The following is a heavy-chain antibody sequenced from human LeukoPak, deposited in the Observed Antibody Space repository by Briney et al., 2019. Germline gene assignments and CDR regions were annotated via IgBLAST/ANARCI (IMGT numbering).Heavy chain of an antibody. V-gene: IGHV1-69*05. Sequence: GASVKVSCKASGYTFTSYYMHWVRQAPGQGLEWMGGIIPIFGTANYAQKFQGRVTITTDESTSTAYMELSSLRSEDTAVYYCARDTRGVPAANRRFFGDAFDIWGQGTMVTASS. CDR2: IIPIFGTA. CDR3: ARDTRGVPAANRRFFGDAFDI. D-gene: IGHD2-2*01. CDR1: GYTFTSYY. J-gene: IGHJ3*02.